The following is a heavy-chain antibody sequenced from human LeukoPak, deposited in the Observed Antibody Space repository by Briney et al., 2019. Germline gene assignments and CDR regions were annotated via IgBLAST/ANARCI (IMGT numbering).Heavy chain of an antibody. CDR3: ARRDIGSGSRNYDY. J-gene: IGHJ4*02. CDR2: MNPNSGNT. Sequence: GASVKVSCKASGYTFTSYDINWVRQATGQGLEWMGWMNPNSGNTGYAQKFQGRVTITRNTSISTAYMELSSLRSEDTAVYYCARRDIGSGSRNYDYWGQGTLDTVSS. D-gene: IGHD6-19*01. V-gene: IGHV1-8*03. CDR1: GYTFTSYD.